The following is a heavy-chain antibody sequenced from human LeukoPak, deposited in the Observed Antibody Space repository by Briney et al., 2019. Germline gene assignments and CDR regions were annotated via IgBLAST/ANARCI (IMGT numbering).Heavy chain of an antibody. J-gene: IGHJ4*02. CDR3: ARDQRGRGYSSSWYSGIIDY. V-gene: IGHV3-64*01. CDR1: GFTLSRYA. Sequence: GGSLRLSCAASGFTLSRYAMRWVRPAPGKGLEYVSAISSNGGSTYYANFLKGRFTISRDNSKNTLYLQMGSLRAEDMAVYYCARDQRGRGYSSSWYSGIIDYWGQGTLVTVSS. D-gene: IGHD6-13*01. CDR2: ISSNGGST.